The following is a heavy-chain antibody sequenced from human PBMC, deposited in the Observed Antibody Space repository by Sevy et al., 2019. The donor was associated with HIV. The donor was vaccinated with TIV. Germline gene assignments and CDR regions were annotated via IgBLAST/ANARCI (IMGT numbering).Heavy chain of an antibody. CDR3: ATGFPGEYPKXGRIXFXTXXXAX. D-gene: IGHD2-15*01. V-gene: IGHV1-24*01. CDR1: GXXXSXXS. J-gene: IGHJ4*02. Sequence: ASVKVSCKVSGXXXSXXSMHWVRQAXGXGXEWMXXXXXXXXXXVYAQKFQGRVTMTEVTSTNTANMELSDLRSEDTGNXXXATGFPGEYPKXGRIXFXTXXXAXWGQGALVTVSS. CDR2: XXXXXXXX.